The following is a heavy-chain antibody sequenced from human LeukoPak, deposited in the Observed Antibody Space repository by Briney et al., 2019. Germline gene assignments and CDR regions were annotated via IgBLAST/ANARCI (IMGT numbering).Heavy chain of an antibody. D-gene: IGHD3-22*01. V-gene: IGHV4-61*05. CDR2: IYNIGST. Sequence: SETLSLTCTVSGASTNRHASANSYYWSWIRQVPGKGLEWIGNIYNIGSTTYKPSLRSRVTMSIDMSKKQLSLRLTSVTAADTAVYFCATNSSGSALDYWGQGILVTVSS. J-gene: IGHJ4*02. CDR3: ATNSSGSALDY. CDR1: GASTNRHASANSYY.